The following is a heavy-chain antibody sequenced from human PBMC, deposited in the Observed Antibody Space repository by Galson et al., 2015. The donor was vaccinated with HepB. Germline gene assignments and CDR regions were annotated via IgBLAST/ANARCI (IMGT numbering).Heavy chain of an antibody. J-gene: IGHJ4*02. V-gene: IGHV1-69*10. D-gene: IGHD2-15*01. CDR2: IIPILGIA. Sequence: SVKVSCKASGGTFSSYAISWVRQAPGQGLEWMGGIIPILGIANYAQKFQGRVTITADKSTSTAYMELSSLRSEDTAVYYCVRAAGYCSGGSCYSADYWGQGTLVTVSS. CDR3: VRAAGYCSGGSCYSADY. CDR1: GGTFSSYA.